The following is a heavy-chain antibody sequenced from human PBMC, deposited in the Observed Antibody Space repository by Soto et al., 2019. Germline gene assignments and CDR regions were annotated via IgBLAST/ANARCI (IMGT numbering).Heavy chain of an antibody. J-gene: IGHJ5*02. CDR2: INHSGST. D-gene: IGHD1-26*01. CDR3: ARVWSSAPRSFDP. V-gene: IGHV4-34*01. CDR1: GGSFSGYY. Sequence: SLTCAVYGGSFSGYYWSWIRQPPGKGLEWIGEINHSGSTNYNPSLKSRVTISVDTSKNQFSLKLSSVTAADTAVYYCARVWSSAPRSFDPWGQGTLVTVS.